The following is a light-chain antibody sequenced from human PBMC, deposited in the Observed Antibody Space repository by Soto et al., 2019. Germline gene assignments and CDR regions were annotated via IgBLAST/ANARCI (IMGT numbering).Light chain of an antibody. J-gene: IGLJ2*01. V-gene: IGLV2-14*01. CDR1: SSDVGRYNY. CDR3: SSYTSSTTVV. Sequence: QSVLTQPASVSGSPGQSITISCTGASSDVGRYNYVSWYQLHPGKAPKLIIYEVSNRPSGVSNRFSGSKSGNTASLTISGLRAEDEADYYCSSYTSSTTVVFGGGTKVTVL. CDR2: EVS.